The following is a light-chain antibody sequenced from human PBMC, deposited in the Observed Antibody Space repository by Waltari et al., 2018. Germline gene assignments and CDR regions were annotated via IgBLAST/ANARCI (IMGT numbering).Light chain of an antibody. CDR1: QSISTW. V-gene: IGKV1-5*03. Sequence: DMQMTQSPSTLSASVGDRVTITCRASQSISTWFAWYQQKPGKAPKLLIYMASTLESGVPSSFSGSGSATEFTLTISSLQPDDFATYCCQQYNTYPWTFGQGTQVDIK. CDR3: QQYNTYPWT. CDR2: MAS. J-gene: IGKJ1*01.